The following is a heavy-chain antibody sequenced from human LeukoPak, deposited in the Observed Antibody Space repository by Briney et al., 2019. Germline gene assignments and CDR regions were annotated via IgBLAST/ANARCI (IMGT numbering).Heavy chain of an antibody. J-gene: IGHJ6*02. CDR2: IIPIFGTA. CDR3: ARVHLGMVRKNRFPYYYYYGMDV. CDR1: GGTFSSYA. V-gene: IGHV1-69*01. Sequence: GSSVKVSCKASGGTFSSYAISWVRQAPGQGLEWMGGIIPIFGTANYAQKFQGRVTITADESTSTAYMELSSLRSEDTAVYYCARVHLGMVRKNRFPYYYYYGMDVWGQGTTVTVSS. D-gene: IGHD3-10*01.